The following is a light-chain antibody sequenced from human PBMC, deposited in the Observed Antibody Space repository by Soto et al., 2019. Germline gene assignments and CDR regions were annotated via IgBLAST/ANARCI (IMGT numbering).Light chain of an antibody. CDR2: GAC. CDR3: QQSYSTPMYS. V-gene: IGKV1-39*01. J-gene: IGKJ2*03. Sequence: DIQMTQSPSSLSASVGDRVTITCRASQSISSYLSWYQLKPGTAPKVLIYGACSLQCGVPSRFSGSGSGTDFSLSISSLQPEDSATYYCQQSYSTPMYSFGQGTKLEIK. CDR1: QSISSY.